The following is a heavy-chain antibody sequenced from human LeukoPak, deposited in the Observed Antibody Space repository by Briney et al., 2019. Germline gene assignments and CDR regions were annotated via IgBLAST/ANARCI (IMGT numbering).Heavy chain of an antibody. J-gene: IGHJ4*02. CDR1: GFTFSSYE. V-gene: IGHV3-48*03. D-gene: IGHD3-10*01. CDR2: ISDSGSTI. Sequence: PGGSLRLSCAASGFTFSSYEMNWVRQAPGKGLEWLSYISDSGSTIHYADSVKGRLTISRDNAKNSLYLQMNSLRAEDTAVYYCAREYFYGSGSYYNGYWGQGALVTVSS. CDR3: AREYFYGSGSYYNGY.